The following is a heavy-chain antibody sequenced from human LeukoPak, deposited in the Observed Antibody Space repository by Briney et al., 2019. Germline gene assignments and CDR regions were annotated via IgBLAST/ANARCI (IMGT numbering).Heavy chain of an antibody. Sequence: PGGSQRLSCAASGFTFSSYSMNWVRQAPGKGLEWVSSISTSSSYIYYADSVKGRFTISRDNAKSSLYLQMNSLRAEDTAVYYCARDISACSTSCYGVDYWGQGTLVTVSS. CDR2: ISTSSSYI. V-gene: IGHV3-21*01. CDR3: ARDISACSTSCYGVDY. CDR1: GFTFSSYS. J-gene: IGHJ4*02. D-gene: IGHD2-2*01.